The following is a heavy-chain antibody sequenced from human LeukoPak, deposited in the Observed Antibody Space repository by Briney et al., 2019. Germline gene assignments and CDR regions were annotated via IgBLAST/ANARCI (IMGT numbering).Heavy chain of an antibody. CDR1: GFTFSSYS. V-gene: IGHV3-48*01. Sequence: PGGSLRLSCAASGFTFSSYSMNWVRQAPGKGLEWVSYISSSSSTIYYADSVKGRFTIPRDNAKNSLYLQMNSLRAEDTAVYYCARGGTLSGEYYFDYWGQGTLVTVSS. CDR3: ARGGTLSGEYYFDY. CDR2: ISSSSSTI. J-gene: IGHJ4*02. D-gene: IGHD3-10*01.